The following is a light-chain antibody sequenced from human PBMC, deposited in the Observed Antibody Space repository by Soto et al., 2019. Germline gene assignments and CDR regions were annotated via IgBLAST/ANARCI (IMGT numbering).Light chain of an antibody. CDR2: VAS. V-gene: IGKV1-27*01. Sequence: DVQMTQSPSSLSASVGDRVTITCRASQGISKYLDWYQQKPGKVPRLLIYVASTLQSGVPSRFSGSGSGTDFILTISSLQPEDVATYYCQKYDSAPWTFGQGTNVEIK. CDR3: QKYDSAPWT. J-gene: IGKJ1*01. CDR1: QGISKY.